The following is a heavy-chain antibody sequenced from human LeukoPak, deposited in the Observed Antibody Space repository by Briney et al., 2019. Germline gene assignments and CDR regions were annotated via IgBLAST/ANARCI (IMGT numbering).Heavy chain of an antibody. CDR3: ASDPGNSPSYYYYYMDV. V-gene: IGHV1-69*13. D-gene: IGHD4-23*01. Sequence: SVKVSCKASGYTFTNYTMNWVRQAPGQGLEWMGGISPIFGTPNYAERFQGRVTITADESTSTVYMELSSLTSDDTAVYYCASDPGNSPSYYYYYMDVWGEGTTVTVSS. CDR2: ISPIFGTP. CDR1: GYTFTNYT. J-gene: IGHJ6*03.